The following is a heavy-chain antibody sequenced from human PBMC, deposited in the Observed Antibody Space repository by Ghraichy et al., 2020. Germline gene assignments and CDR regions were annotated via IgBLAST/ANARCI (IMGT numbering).Heavy chain of an antibody. CDR3: AKEGWNYLVFIDY. D-gene: IGHD1-7*01. CDR1: GFTSSSSA. Sequence: GGSLRLSCAASGFTSSSSAMSWVRQSPGKGLEWLSTISGGNTFYADSVKDRFTISRDNSKNTLYLQMNSLRAEDTALYYCAKEGWNYLVFIDYWCQRTLVTGSS. V-gene: IGHV3-23*01. J-gene: IGHJ4*02. CDR2: ISGGNT.